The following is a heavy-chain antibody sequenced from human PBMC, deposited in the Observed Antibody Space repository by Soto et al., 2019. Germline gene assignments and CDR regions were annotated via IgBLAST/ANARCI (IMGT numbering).Heavy chain of an antibody. CDR2: IIPVFGTA. V-gene: IGHV1-69*01. Sequence: QVQLVQSGAEVKKPGSSVKVSCKASGGTFSSFAISWVRQAPGQGLEWMGGIIPVFGTANYAQKFQGRVTITADESTSTAYMELSSLRSEDTAVYYCARDRYYGSSGYYFESSYWGQGTLVTVSS. D-gene: IGHD3-22*01. CDR1: GGTFSSFA. CDR3: ARDRYYGSSGYYFESSY. J-gene: IGHJ4*02.